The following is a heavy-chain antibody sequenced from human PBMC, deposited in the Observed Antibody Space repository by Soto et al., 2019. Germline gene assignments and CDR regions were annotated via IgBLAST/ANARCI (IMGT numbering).Heavy chain of an antibody. J-gene: IGHJ6*02. D-gene: IGHD1-1*01. V-gene: IGHV3-30*18. CDR3: AKDPSTTRDHYFIMDV. Sequence: QVQLVESGGGVVRPGGSLRLSCAASGFTFSYYHIHWVRQAPGKGLEWLTVISNDGTYKYYADSVKGRFTISRDNSKNTLYLQVAGLRAEDTAVYYCAKDPSTTRDHYFIMDVWGQGTTVTVSS. CDR1: GFTFSYYH. CDR2: ISNDGTYK.